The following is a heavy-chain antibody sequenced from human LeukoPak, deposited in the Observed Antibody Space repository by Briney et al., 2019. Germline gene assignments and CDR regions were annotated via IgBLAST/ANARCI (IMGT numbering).Heavy chain of an antibody. CDR2: ISSSGSTI. Sequence: PGGSLRLSCAASGFTFSSYEMNWVRQAPGKGLEWMSYISSSGSTINYADSVKGRFTITRDNAKNTLYLQMNSLRAEDTAVYYCARGNRAEDGYFDYWGQGTLVTVSS. V-gene: IGHV3-48*03. J-gene: IGHJ4*02. CDR1: GFTFSSYE. CDR3: ARGNRAEDGYFDY. D-gene: IGHD2-15*01.